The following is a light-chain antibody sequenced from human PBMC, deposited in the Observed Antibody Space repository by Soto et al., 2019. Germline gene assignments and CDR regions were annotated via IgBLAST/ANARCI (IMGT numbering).Light chain of an antibody. J-gene: IGLJ1*01. CDR2: TNN. CDR3: ATWDDSRRGI. V-gene: IGLV1-44*01. CDR1: SSNIESHP. Sequence: QSVLTQPPSASGTPGQRITISCSGSSSNIESHPVNWYQQVPGAAPKLLINTNNQRPSGVPDRFSGSKSGASASLVISGLQPEDEGSYYCATWDDSRRGIFXTGTKVTVL.